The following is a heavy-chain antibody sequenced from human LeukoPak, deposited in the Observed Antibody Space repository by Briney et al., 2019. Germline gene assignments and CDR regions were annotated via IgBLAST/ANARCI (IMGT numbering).Heavy chain of an antibody. CDR3: ARGSLQMNMVRGVLLIRN. CDR2: IYYTGIT. J-gene: IGHJ4*02. V-gene: IGHV4-59*01. Sequence: SETLSLTCTVSGGSISSYYWSWIRQPPGKGLEWIGYIYYTGITDYNPSLKSRVIISADTSKNQFSLILNSVTAADTAVYYCARGSLQMNMVRGVLLIRNWGQGTLVTVSS. D-gene: IGHD3-10*01. CDR1: GGSISSYY.